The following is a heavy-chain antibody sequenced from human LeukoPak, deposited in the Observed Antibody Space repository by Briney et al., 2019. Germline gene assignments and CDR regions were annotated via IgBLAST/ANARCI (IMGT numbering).Heavy chain of an antibody. D-gene: IGHD2-21*01. J-gene: IGHJ4*02. CDR2: IYYSGST. CDR3: ARVLWWSHGYFDY. CDR1: GGSISSSSYY. Sequence: MSSETLSLTCTVSGGSISSSSYYWGWIRQPPGKGLEWIGSIYYSGSTYYNPSLKSRVTISVDTSKNQFSLKLSSVTAADTAVYYCARVLWWSHGYFDYWGQGTLVTVSS. V-gene: IGHV4-39*07.